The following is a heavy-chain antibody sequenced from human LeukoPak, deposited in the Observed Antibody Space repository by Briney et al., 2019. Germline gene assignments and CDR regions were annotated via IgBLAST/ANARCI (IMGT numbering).Heavy chain of an antibody. Sequence: SGTLSPTCAVSGGSISSSNWWSWVRQPPGKGLEWIGEIYHSGSTNYNPSLKSRVTISVDKSKNQFSLKLSSVTAADTAVYYCARSLPHYYDSSGSIDYWGQGTLVTVSS. CDR2: IYHSGST. J-gene: IGHJ4*02. V-gene: IGHV4-4*02. CDR3: ARSLPHYYDSSGSIDY. CDR1: GGSISSSNW. D-gene: IGHD3-22*01.